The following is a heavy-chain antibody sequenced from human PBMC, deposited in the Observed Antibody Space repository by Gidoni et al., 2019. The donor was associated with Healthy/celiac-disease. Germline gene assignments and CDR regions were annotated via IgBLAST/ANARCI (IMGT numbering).Heavy chain of an antibody. CDR1: GGSISSYY. CDR3: ARGSIRYFDWLKGFDP. V-gene: IGHV4-59*01. D-gene: IGHD3-9*01. Sequence: QVPLQESGPGLVKPSETLYLTCTVSGGSISSYYWTWIRQPPGKGLEWIGYIYYSGSTNYNPSLKSRVTISVDTSKNQFSLKLSSVTAADTAVYYCARGSIRYFDWLKGFDPWGQGTLVTVSS. J-gene: IGHJ5*02. CDR2: IYYSGST.